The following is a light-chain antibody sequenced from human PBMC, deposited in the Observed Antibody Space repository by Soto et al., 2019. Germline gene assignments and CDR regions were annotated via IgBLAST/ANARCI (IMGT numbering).Light chain of an antibody. V-gene: IGKV3-20*01. CDR1: RTVRSD. Sequence: EILMTQSPATLSVSPGGRATLSCRASRTVRSDFAWYQQKPGQAPRLLICGAGSRANGIPDRLTGGGSGTDFSLTVSRLEPEYFAVYNCQQYGSSHPWAFGQGTKVDIK. CDR2: GAG. J-gene: IGKJ1*01. CDR3: QQYGSSHPWA.